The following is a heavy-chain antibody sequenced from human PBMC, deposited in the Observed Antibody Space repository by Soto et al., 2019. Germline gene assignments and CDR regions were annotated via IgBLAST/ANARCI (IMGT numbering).Heavy chain of an antibody. Sequence: QVQLQESGPGLVKPWETLSLTCTVSGGSVSSGSSSWSWIRQPPGKGLEWIGCMYYSGSTNYNPSLKSRVTISGDTSKNQFSLKLTSVTAADTAVYYCARNGGYENWFDPWGQGTLVTVSS. V-gene: IGHV4-61*01. CDR2: MYYSGST. CDR1: GGSVSSGSSS. D-gene: IGHD1-1*01. CDR3: ARNGGYENWFDP. J-gene: IGHJ5*02.